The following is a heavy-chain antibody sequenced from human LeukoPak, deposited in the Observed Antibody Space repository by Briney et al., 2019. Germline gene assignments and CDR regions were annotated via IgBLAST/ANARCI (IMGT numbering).Heavy chain of an antibody. V-gene: IGHV1-2*02. CDR3: ARDLEGLERYFDY. CDR2: INPNSGGT. J-gene: IGHJ4*02. CDR1: GYTFTGYY. Sequence: ASVKVSCKASGYTFTGYYMQWVRQAPGQGLEWMGWINPNSGGTKSAQKFQGRVTMTRDTSISTAYMELSRLRSDDTAVYYYARDLEGLERYFDYWGQGTLVTVSP. D-gene: IGHD1-1*01.